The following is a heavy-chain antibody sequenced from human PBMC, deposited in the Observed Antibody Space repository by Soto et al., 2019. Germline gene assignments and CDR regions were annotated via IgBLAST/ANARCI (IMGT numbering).Heavy chain of an antibody. CDR2: ISGSGGST. D-gene: IGHD5-18*01. J-gene: IGHJ4*02. CDR1: GFTFSSYA. Sequence: GGSLRLSCAASGFTFSSYAMSWVRQAPGKGLEWVSAISGSGGSTYYADSVKGRFTISRDNSKNTLYLQMKSLRAEDTAVYYCANHQYVDTAMVTNYWGQGTLVTVSS. CDR3: ANHQYVDTAMVTNY. V-gene: IGHV3-23*01.